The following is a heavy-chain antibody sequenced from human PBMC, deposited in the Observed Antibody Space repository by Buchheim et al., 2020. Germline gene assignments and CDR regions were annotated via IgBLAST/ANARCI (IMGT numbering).Heavy chain of an antibody. Sequence: QVQLVESGGGVVQPGGSLRLSCGASGFTFRNYGMHWVRQAPGKGLEWVAVISEDGKNKYYTDFVKGRFTISRDNAKNSLYLQMNSLRAEDTAVYYCASGGRLQLVIYWGQGTL. CDR2: ISEDGKNK. CDR1: GFTFRNYG. V-gene: IGHV3-30*03. J-gene: IGHJ4*02. CDR3: ASGGRLQLVIY. D-gene: IGHD6-13*01.